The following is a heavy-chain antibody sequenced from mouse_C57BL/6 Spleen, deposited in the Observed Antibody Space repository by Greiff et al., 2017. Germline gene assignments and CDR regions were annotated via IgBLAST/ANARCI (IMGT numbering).Heavy chain of an antibody. Sequence: VQLQQSGPELVKPGASVKISCKASGYSFTGYYMNWVKQSPEKSLEWIGEINPSTGGTTYNQKFKAKATLTVDKSSSTAYMQLKSLTSEDSAVYYCARLLYDGYYGEGYYFDYWGQGTTLTVSS. V-gene: IGHV1-42*01. CDR3: ARLLYDGYYGEGYYFDY. D-gene: IGHD2-3*01. CDR1: GYSFTGYY. J-gene: IGHJ2*01. CDR2: INPSTGGT.